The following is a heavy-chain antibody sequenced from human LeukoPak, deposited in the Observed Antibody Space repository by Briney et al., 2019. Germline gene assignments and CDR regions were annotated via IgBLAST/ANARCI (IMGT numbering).Heavy chain of an antibody. CDR2: INHSGST. D-gene: IGHD3-10*01. J-gene: IGHJ3*02. V-gene: IGHV4-34*01. CDR1: GGSFSGYY. CDR3: ARRRVDPTGRANAFDI. Sequence: SETLSLTCTVYGGSFSGYYWSWIRQPPGKGLEWIGEINHSGSTNYNPSLKSRVTISVDTSKNQFSLKLSSVTAADTAVYYCARRRVDPTGRANAFDIWGQGTMVTVSS.